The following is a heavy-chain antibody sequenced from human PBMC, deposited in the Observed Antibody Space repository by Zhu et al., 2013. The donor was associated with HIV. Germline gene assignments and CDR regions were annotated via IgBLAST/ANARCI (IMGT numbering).Heavy chain of an antibody. CDR2: INAGNGNT. J-gene: IGHJ5*02. CDR1: GYTFTSYA. D-gene: IGHD3-10*01. Sequence: QVQLVQSGAEVKKPGASVKVSCKASGYTFTSYAMHWVRQAPGQRLEWMGWINAGNGNTKYSQKFQGRVTITRDTSASTAYMELSSLRSEDTAVYYCARDVGQLNVLLWFGELSGPWGQGTLVTVSS. V-gene: IGHV1-3*01. CDR3: ARDVGQLNVLLWFGELSGP.